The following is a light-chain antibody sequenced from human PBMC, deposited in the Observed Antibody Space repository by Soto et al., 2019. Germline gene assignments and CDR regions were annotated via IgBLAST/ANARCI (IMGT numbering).Light chain of an antibody. CDR1: QSVFYSSNNKNY. CDR3: QQYYSTPIT. J-gene: IGKJ5*01. V-gene: IGKV4-1*01. Sequence: DIVMTPSPDALAVSLCERATINCKSSQSVFYSSNNKNYLAWYQQKPGQPPKLLIYWASTRQSGVPDRFSGSGSGTDFTLTISSLQAEDVAFYYCQQYYSTPITFGQGTRLEIK. CDR2: WAS.